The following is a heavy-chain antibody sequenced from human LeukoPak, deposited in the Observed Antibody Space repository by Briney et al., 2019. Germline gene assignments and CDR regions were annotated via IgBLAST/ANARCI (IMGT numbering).Heavy chain of an antibody. D-gene: IGHD2-15*01. J-gene: IGHJ3*02. V-gene: IGHV4-59*06. Sequence: PSETLSLTCTVSGGSISSYYWSWIRQPPGKGLEWIGYIYYSGSTYYNPSLRSRVTISVDTSKNQFSLKLSSVTAADTAVYFCARRRVVVASTDGASGAFDIWGQGTMVTVSS. CDR3: ARRRVVVASTDGASGAFDI. CDR2: IYYSGST. CDR1: GGSISSYY.